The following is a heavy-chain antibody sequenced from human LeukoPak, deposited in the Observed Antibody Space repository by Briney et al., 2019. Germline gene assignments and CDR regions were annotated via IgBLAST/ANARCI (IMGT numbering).Heavy chain of an antibody. CDR2: IYTSGST. D-gene: IGHD3-3*01. CDR3: AGRSGINWFDP. Sequence: PSQTLSLTCTVSGGSISSGSYYWRWIRQPAGKGLEWIGRIYTSGSTNYNPSLKSRVTISVDTSKNQLSLKLSSVTAADTAVYYCAGRSGINWFDPWGQGTLVTVSS. J-gene: IGHJ5*02. CDR1: GGSISSGSYY. V-gene: IGHV4-61*02.